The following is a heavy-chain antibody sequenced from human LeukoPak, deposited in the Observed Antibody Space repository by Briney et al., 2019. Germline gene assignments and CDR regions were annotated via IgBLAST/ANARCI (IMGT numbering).Heavy chain of an antibody. V-gene: IGHV3-48*02. D-gene: IGHD3-22*01. J-gene: IGHJ4*02. Sequence: GGSLRLSCAVSGFTFSDYSMDWVRQAPGKGPEWVSYISDTGHVIYYADSVKGRFIISRDNARNSLYLQMNSLRDEDTAVYYCARDGYPGGDYWGQGTLVTVSS. CDR2: ISDTGHVI. CDR3: ARDGYPGGDY. CDR1: GFTFSDYS.